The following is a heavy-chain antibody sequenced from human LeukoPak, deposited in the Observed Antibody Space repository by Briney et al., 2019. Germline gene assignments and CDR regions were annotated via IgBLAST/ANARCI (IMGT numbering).Heavy chain of an antibody. CDR1: GGSISSYY. D-gene: IGHD2-2*01. V-gene: IGHV4-4*07. CDR3: ARGQYHLLYWYFDL. J-gene: IGHJ2*01. Sequence: PSETLSLTCTVSGGSISSYYWSWVRQPAGKGLEWIGRIYSSGSTNYNPSLKRRVTMSVDTSKNQFSLKLSSVTAADTAVYYCARGQYHLLYWYFDLWGRGTLVTVSS. CDR2: IYSSGST.